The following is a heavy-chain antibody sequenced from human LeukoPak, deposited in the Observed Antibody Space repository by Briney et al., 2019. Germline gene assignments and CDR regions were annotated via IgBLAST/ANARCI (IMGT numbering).Heavy chain of an antibody. CDR2: IYHSGST. CDR3: ARLYSGSINDAFDI. V-gene: IGHV4-38-2*01. J-gene: IGHJ3*02. CDR1: GYSISSGYY. D-gene: IGHD1-26*01. Sequence: SETLSLTCAVSGYSISSGYYWGWIRQPPGKGLEWIGSIYHSGSTYYNPSLKGRVTISVDTSKNQFSLKLSSVTAADTAVYYCARLYSGSINDAFDIWGQGTMVTVSS.